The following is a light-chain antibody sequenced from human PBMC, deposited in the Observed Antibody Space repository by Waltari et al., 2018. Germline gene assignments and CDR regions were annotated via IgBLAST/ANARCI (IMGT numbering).Light chain of an antibody. Sequence: QSVLTQPPSASGTPGQRVSIFCSGSSSNIGSNTVNWYQQLPGTAPKLLISNDNQRPAGFPERCSGSKSGTSASLAISGRQSEDEADYYCAAGDGSLSAMVFGGGTELTVL. CDR1: SSNIGSNT. J-gene: IGLJ2*01. V-gene: IGLV1-44*01. CDR3: AAGDGSLSAMV. CDR2: NDN.